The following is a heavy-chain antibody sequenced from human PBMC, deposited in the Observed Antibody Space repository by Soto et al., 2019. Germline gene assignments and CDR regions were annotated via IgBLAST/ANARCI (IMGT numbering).Heavy chain of an antibody. J-gene: IGHJ6*02. V-gene: IGHV4-4*07. CDR1: GGSMNDYY. Sequence: PSATLSLTCTVSGGSMNDYYWSWIRQPAGKGLEWIGRIFTSGNTNYNPSLRSRLTMSVDTSTNQVSLRLTSVTAADTAVYYCASGRLVSRYYGLDVWGQGITVTVSS. D-gene: IGHD6-6*01. CDR3: ASGRLVSRYYGLDV. CDR2: IFTSGNT.